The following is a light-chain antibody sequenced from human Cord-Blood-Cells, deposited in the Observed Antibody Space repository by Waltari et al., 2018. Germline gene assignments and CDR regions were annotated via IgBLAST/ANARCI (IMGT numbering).Light chain of an antibody. CDR2: KDS. Sequence: SYELTQPPSVSVSPGQTARITCSGDALPKQYADWYQQKPGQAPVLVIYKDSERPSGVPERFSGSSSWTTVTLTISGVQAEDEADYYCQSADSSGTYWVFGGGTKLTVL. CDR1: ALPKQY. CDR3: QSADSSGTYWV. V-gene: IGLV3-25*03. J-gene: IGLJ3*02.